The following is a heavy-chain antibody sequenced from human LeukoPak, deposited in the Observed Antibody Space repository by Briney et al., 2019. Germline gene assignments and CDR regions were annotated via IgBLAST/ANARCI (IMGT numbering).Heavy chain of an antibody. CDR1: GGSISSSSYY. CDR3: ARDSGDYVPRF. V-gene: IGHV4-39*07. Sequence: ASETLSLTCTVSGGSISSSSYYWGWIRQPPGKGLEWIGSIYYSGSTYYNPSLKSRVTISVDTSKNQFSLKLSSVTAADTAVYYCARDSGDYVPRFWGQGTMVTVSS. J-gene: IGHJ3*01. CDR2: IYYSGST. D-gene: IGHD4-17*01.